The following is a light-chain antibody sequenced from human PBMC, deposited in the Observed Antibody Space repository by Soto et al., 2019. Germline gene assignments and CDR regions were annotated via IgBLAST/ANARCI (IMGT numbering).Light chain of an antibody. CDR3: NSYTSSNTYV. CDR1: SSDVGAHNF. CDR2: EVS. J-gene: IGLJ1*01. V-gene: IGLV2-14*01. Sequence: QSVLTQPASVSGSPGQAITISCSGSSSDVGAHNFVSWYQHHPGKAPKLMIYEVSNRPSGVSNRFSGSKSGNTASLTISGLQAEDEADYYCNSYTSSNTYVFGSGTMVIVL.